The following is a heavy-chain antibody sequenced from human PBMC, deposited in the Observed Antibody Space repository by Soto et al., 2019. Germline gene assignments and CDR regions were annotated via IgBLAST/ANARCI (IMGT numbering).Heavy chain of an antibody. V-gene: IGHV4-4*02. D-gene: IGHD3-22*01. J-gene: IGHJ4*02. CDR3: ARVRYDRSGFDH. CDR2: ISHSGIT. CDR1: GDSISRSHW. Sequence: QVQLQESGPGLVRPSGALSVTCAVSGDSISRSHWWSWVRQSPGKGLEWIGEISHSGITNYNPSLKSRVTISEDKSKNQLSLKLTSVTAADTAVYYCARVRYDRSGFDHWGQGTLVSVSS.